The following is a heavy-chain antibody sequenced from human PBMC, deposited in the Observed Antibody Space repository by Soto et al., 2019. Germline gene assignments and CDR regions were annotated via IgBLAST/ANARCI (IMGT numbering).Heavy chain of an antibody. V-gene: IGHV3-30*18. J-gene: IGHJ3*02. Sequence: QVQLVESGGGVVQPGRPLRLSCAASGFTFTSYGMHWVRQAPGKGLEWVAVIAYDGGETNYGDSVKGRFTVSRDNSMNTLYLQMESLRAEDTAVYYCAKAGVGATPYDAFDIWGQGTMVTVSS. CDR1: GFTFTSYG. D-gene: IGHD1-26*01. CDR2: IAYDGGET. CDR3: AKAGVGATPYDAFDI.